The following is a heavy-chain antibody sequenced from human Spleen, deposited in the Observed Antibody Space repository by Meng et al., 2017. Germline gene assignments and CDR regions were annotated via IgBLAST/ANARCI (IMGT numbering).Heavy chain of an antibody. CDR1: KFTFSSYG. J-gene: IGHJ3*02. CDR3: AKDAPGVIAAAAFDI. CDR2: ISGGGDST. D-gene: IGHD6-13*01. Sequence: GESLKISCAASKFTFSSYGMSWVRQAPGKGLEWVSGISGGGDSTLYADSVKGRFTISRDNSKNTLYLQMNSLRAEDTAVYYCAKDAPGVIAAAAFDIWGQGTMVTVSS. V-gene: IGHV3-23*01.